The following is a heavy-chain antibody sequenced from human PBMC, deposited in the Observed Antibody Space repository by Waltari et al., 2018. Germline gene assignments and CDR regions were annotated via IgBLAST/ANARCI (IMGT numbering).Heavy chain of an antibody. CDR2: TYYKSKWYT. Sequence: QVQLQQSGSGRVKPSQTLSLTCVISGDPGSSNPAAWHWIRQSPSRGLEWLGRTYYKSKWYTDYAESVRSRITIDADTSRNQFSLHLKSVTPEDTAVYFCARDSALRGYWYFDLWGRGTQVTVSS. CDR3: ARDSALRGYWYFDL. CDR1: GDPGSSNPAA. V-gene: IGHV6-1*01. J-gene: IGHJ2*01.